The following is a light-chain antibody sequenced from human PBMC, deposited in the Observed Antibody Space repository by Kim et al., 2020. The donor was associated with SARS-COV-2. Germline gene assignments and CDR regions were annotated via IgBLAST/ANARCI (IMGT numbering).Light chain of an antibody. J-gene: IGLJ3*02. CDR2: LNSDGSH. CDR1: SGHSSYA. V-gene: IGLV4-69*01. Sequence: AVKLTCTLSSGHSSYAIAWHQQQPEKGPRYLMKLNSDGSHCKGDGIPDRFSGSSSGAERYLTISSLQSEDEADYYCQTWGTGIWVFGGGTKLTVL. CDR3: QTWGTGIWV.